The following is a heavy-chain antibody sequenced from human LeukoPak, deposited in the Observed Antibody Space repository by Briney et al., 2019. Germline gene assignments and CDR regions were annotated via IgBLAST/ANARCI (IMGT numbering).Heavy chain of an antibody. D-gene: IGHD3-22*01. Sequence: PSETLSLTCTVSGGSISSYYWSWIWQPPGKGLEWIGYIYYSGSTNYNPSLKSRVAISVDTSKNQFSLKLSSVTAADTAVYYCARAARTLYDSSGYYTYYFDYWGQGTLVTVSS. V-gene: IGHV4-59*01. J-gene: IGHJ4*02. CDR1: GGSISSYY. CDR3: ARAARTLYDSSGYYTYYFDY. CDR2: IYYSGST.